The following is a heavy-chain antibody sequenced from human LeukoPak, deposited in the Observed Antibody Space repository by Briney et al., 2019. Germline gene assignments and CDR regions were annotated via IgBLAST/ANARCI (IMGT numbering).Heavy chain of an antibody. CDR3: ARDSNYDY. D-gene: IGHD6-13*01. CDR1: GFTVSSTY. J-gene: IGHJ4*02. Sequence: GGSLRLSCAASGFTVSSTYMSWVRQAPGKGLEWVSVLYSGGTTYYADSVKGRFTISKDNSKNTLYLQMNSLRAEDTAVYYCARDSNYDYWGQGTLVTVSS. CDR2: LYSGGTT. V-gene: IGHV3-66*02.